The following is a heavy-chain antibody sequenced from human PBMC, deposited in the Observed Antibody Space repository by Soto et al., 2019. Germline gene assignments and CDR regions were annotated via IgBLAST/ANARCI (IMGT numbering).Heavy chain of an antibody. Sequence: VSLRLSCAASGFSVSDYSMSWVRQAPGKGLEWVSSISGSGDGTYYGDSLKGRFTLSIDTSQKTLYLQMNNLRGEDTAVYFCTKSRRSVLMVYGFGGMDVWGRGTTVTASS. J-gene: IGHJ6*02. V-gene: IGHV3-23*01. CDR2: ISGSGDGT. D-gene: IGHD2-8*01. CDR1: GFSVSDYS. CDR3: TKSRRSVLMVYGFGGMDV.